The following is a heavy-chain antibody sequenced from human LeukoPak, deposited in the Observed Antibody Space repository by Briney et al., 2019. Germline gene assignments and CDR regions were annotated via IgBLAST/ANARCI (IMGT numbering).Heavy chain of an antibody. CDR1: GFTFSDHY. Sequence: PGGSLRLSCAASGFTFSDHYMDWVRQAPGKGLEGVGRTRNKANSYTTEYAASVKGRFTISRDDSKNSLYLQMNSLKTEDTAVYYCAGSMTTVSYWYFDLWDRGTLVTVSS. J-gene: IGHJ2*01. D-gene: IGHD4-11*01. CDR3: AGSMTTVSYWYFDL. CDR2: TRNKANSYTT. V-gene: IGHV3-72*01.